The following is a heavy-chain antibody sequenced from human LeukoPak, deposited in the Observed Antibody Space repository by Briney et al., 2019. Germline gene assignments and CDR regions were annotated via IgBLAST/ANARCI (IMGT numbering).Heavy chain of an antibody. V-gene: IGHV3-74*01. D-gene: IGHD3-16*02. J-gene: IGHJ6*02. Sequence: GGSLRLSCAASGFALSTYWMHWVRQAPGKGLVWVSRIDSDGGTTHYAESVKGRFTISRDNAKNTPYLQMNSLRAEDTAAYYCARDYRYHLDVWGQGTTVTVSS. CDR3: ARDYRYHLDV. CDR2: IDSDGGTT. CDR1: GFALSTYW.